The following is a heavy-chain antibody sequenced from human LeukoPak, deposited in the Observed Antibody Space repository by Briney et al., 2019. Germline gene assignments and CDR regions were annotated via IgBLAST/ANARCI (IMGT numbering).Heavy chain of an antibody. Sequence: PSETLSLTCTVSGGSISSSSYYWGWIRQPPGKGLEWIGSIYYSGSTYYNPSLKSRVTISVDTSKNQFSLKLSSVTAAGTAVYYCARITYCSSTSCYAYYFDYWGQGTLVTVSS. V-gene: IGHV4-39*01. CDR2: IYYSGST. D-gene: IGHD2-2*01. J-gene: IGHJ4*02. CDR3: ARITYCSSTSCYAYYFDY. CDR1: GGSISSSSYY.